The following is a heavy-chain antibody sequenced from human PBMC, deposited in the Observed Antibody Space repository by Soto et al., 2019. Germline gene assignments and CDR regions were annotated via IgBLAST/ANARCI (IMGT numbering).Heavy chain of an antibody. D-gene: IGHD1-26*01. V-gene: IGHV3-74*03. CDR3: ARSRNSAVAASFDF. CDR2: VNSDGTGT. J-gene: IGHJ4*02. CDR1: GFTFTLYW. Sequence: GGSLRLSCEASGFTFTLYWMHWVRQAPGKGLVWVSRVNSDGTGTMYADSVKGRFTISRDNSKDTVNLLMNSLRDDDSAMYYCARSRNSAVAASFDFWGQGTLVTVSS.